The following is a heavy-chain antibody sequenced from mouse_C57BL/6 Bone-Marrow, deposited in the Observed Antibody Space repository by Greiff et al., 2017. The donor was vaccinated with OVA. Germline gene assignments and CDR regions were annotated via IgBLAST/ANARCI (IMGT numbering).Heavy chain of an antibody. V-gene: IGHV1-55*01. J-gene: IGHJ2*01. CDR1: GFTFTSYW. CDR2: IYPGSGST. CDR3: TNWDFDY. Sequence: VQLQQPGAELVKPGASVKMSCKASGFTFTSYWITWVKQRPGQGLEWIGDIYPGSGSTNYNEKFKSKATLTVDTSSSTAYMQLSSGTYEGAAVYYCTNWDFDYWGQGTTLTVSS. D-gene: IGHD4-1*01.